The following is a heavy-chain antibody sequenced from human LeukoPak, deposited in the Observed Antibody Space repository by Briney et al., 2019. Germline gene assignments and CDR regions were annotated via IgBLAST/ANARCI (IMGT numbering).Heavy chain of an antibody. Sequence: KPSETLSLTCIVSGGSISSSGYYWGWIRQPPGKGLEWIGSINYSGTTYYNPSLRSRVTISVDTSKNQFSLKLSSVTAADTAVYYCARGGSYYEYYFDYWGQGTLVTVSS. CDR2: INYSGTT. CDR1: GGSISSSGYY. CDR3: ARGGSYYEYYFDY. V-gene: IGHV4-39*01. D-gene: IGHD1-26*01. J-gene: IGHJ4*02.